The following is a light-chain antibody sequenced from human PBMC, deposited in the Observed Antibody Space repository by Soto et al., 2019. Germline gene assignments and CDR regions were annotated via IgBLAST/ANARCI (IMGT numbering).Light chain of an antibody. CDR2: DAS. CDR3: QQLSNYPLT. V-gene: IGKV1D-13*01. CDR1: QGIARA. J-gene: IGKJ4*02. Sequence: AIHLTQSPSSLSATVGDSVTITCRASQGIARALALYQQKPGKAPMLLIYDASSLESGVPSRFSGIGYVTDFTLTLTSLHPEDCATYYCQQLSNYPLTFAGGTNVDLK.